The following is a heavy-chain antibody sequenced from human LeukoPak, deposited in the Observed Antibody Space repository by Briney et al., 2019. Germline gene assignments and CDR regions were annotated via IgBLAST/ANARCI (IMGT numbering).Heavy chain of an antibody. J-gene: IGHJ4*02. Sequence: GGSLRLSCEASGLTFSNHGMSWVRQAPGKGLQWVSAITGDGTTTYYADPVKGRFTISRDNSKNMLYLQMSSLRAEDTAVYYCAKMNGYFEYWGQGALVPVSS. CDR3: AKMNGYFEY. CDR1: GLTFSNHG. CDR2: ITGDGTTT. D-gene: IGHD1-1*01. V-gene: IGHV3-23*01.